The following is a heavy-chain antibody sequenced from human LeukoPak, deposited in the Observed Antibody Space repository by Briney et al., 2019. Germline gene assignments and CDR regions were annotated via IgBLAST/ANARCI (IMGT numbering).Heavy chain of an antibody. D-gene: IGHD3-3*01. Sequence: GGSLRLSCAASGFTFSSYSMSWVRQAPGKGLEWVSSISISSNYIYYADSLKGRFTISRDNAKNSLYLQVNSLRAEDTAVYYCARGSRLGVVGRDAFDIWGQGTMVTVSS. J-gene: IGHJ3*02. CDR2: ISISSNYI. CDR3: ARGSRLGVVGRDAFDI. CDR1: GFTFSSYS. V-gene: IGHV3-21*06.